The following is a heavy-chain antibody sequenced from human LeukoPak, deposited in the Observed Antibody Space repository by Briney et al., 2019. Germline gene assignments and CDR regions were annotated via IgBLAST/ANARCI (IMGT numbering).Heavy chain of an antibody. CDR1: GFTFSSYW. CDR2: INSDGSST. D-gene: IGHD3-16*01. Sequence: GGSLRVSCAASGFTFSSYWMHWVRQAPGKGLVWVSRINSDGSSTNYADSVKGRFTISRDNAKNTLYLQMNSLRAEDTAVYYCARGRLGGFFDYWGQGTLVTVSS. CDR3: ARGRLGGFFDY. V-gene: IGHV3-74*01. J-gene: IGHJ4*02.